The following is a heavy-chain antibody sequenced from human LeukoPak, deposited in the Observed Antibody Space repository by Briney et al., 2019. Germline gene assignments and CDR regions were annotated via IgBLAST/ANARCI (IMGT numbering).Heavy chain of an antibody. D-gene: IGHD6-13*01. Sequence: SETLSLTCTVSGGSISSSSYYWGWIRQPPGKGLEWIGSIYYSGSTYYNPSLKSRVTISVDTSKNQFSLKLSSVTAADTAVYYCARDSYSSSWYATGAFDIWGQGTMVTVSS. J-gene: IGHJ3*02. CDR1: GGSISSSSYY. CDR2: IYYSGST. V-gene: IGHV4-39*07. CDR3: ARDSYSSSWYATGAFDI.